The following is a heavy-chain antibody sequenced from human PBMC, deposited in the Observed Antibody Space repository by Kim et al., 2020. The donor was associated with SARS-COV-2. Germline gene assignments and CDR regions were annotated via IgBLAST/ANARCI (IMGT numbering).Heavy chain of an antibody. D-gene: IGHD3-9*01. CDR2: SRYL. V-gene: IGHV3-21*01. Sequence: SRYLYYADSVKGQFTISRDNAKNSLYLQMNSLRAEDTAVYYCAALTKFQHWGQGTLVTVSS. CDR3: AALTKFQH. J-gene: IGHJ1*01.